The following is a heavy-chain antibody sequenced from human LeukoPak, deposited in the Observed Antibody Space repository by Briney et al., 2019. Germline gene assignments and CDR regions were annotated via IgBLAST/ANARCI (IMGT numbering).Heavy chain of an antibody. CDR1: GYTLTELS. V-gene: IGHV1-24*01. D-gene: IGHD3-22*01. CDR2: FDPEDGET. J-gene: IGHJ4*02. Sequence: GASVKVSCKVSGYTLTELSMHWVRQAPGKGLEWMGGFDPEDGETIYAQKFQGRVTMTRDTSTSTVYMELSSLRSEDTAVYYCARDLYHRYYDNSGYAFDYWGQGTLVTVSS. CDR3: ARDLYHRYYDNSGYAFDY.